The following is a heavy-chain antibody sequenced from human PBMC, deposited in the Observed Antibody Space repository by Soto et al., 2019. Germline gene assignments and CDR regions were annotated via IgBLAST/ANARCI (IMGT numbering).Heavy chain of an antibody. J-gene: IGHJ4*02. CDR3: ARADYYDSSGYPHYFDY. D-gene: IGHD3-22*01. Sequence: SVKVSCKASGGTFSSYAISWVRQAPGQGLEWMGGIIPIFGTANYAQKFQGRVTITADESTSTAYMELSSLRSEDTAVYYCARADYYDSSGYPHYFDYWGQGTLVTVS. CDR1: GGTFSSYA. CDR2: IIPIFGTA. V-gene: IGHV1-69*13.